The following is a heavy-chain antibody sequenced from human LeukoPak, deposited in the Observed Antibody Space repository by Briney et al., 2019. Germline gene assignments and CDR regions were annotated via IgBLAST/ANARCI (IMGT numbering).Heavy chain of an antibody. V-gene: IGHV1-3*01. CDR3: ARDPEASIAVAGTPPDY. CDR1: GYTFTSYA. D-gene: IGHD6-19*01. CDR2: INAGNGNT. Sequence: ASVKVSCKASGYTFTSYAMHWVRQAPGQRLEWMGWINAGNGNTKYSQKFQGRVTITRDTSASTAYMELSSLRSEDTAVYYCARDPEASIAVAGTPPDYWGQGTLVTVSS. J-gene: IGHJ4*02.